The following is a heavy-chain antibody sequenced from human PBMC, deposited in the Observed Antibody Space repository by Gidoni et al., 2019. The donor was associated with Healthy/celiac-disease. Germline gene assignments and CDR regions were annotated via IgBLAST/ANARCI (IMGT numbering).Heavy chain of an antibody. CDR3: AKDTGSSGAFDI. Sequence: EVQLVESGGGLVQPGRSLRLSCAASGFTFDDYAMHWVRQAPGKGLEWGSGISCDSGSIGYADSVKGRFTISRDNAKNSMYLQMNSLRAEDTALYYCAKDTGSSGAFDIWGQGTMVTVSS. CDR2: ISCDSGSI. D-gene: IGHD1-26*01. J-gene: IGHJ3*02. CDR1: GFTFDDYA. V-gene: IGHV3-9*01.